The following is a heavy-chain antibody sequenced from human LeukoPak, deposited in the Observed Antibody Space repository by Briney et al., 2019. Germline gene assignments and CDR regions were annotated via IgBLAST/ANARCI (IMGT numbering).Heavy chain of an antibody. CDR3: AKDVDSMDSTGGMDV. D-gene: IGHD5-12*01. CDR2: ISWNSDSI. CDR1: GFTFDDYA. V-gene: IGHV3-9*01. Sequence: PGRSLRLSCAASGFTFDDYAMHWVRQAPGKGLEWVSGISWNSDSIGYADPVKGRFTISRDNAKNTLYLQMNSLRVEDTALYYCAKDVDSMDSTGGMDVWGQGTTVTVSS. J-gene: IGHJ6*02.